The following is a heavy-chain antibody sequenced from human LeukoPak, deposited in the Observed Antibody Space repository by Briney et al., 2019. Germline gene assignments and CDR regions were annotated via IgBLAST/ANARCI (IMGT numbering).Heavy chain of an antibody. CDR1: GFTFSNYE. Sequence: GGSLRLSCAASGFTFSNYEMNWVRQAPGKGLEWISHISNFGDIVHYADSVEGRFTISRDNAKNSLYLQMNSLRAEDTAVYYCAKDATAVVGTVYMDVWGKGTTVTISS. D-gene: IGHD6-13*01. CDR3: AKDATAVVGTVYMDV. CDR2: ISNFGDIV. V-gene: IGHV3-48*03. J-gene: IGHJ6*03.